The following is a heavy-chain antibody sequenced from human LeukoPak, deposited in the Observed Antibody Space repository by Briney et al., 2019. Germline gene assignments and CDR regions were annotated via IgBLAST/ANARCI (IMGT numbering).Heavy chain of an antibody. Sequence: SETLSLTCTVPGGSISSSSYYWGWIRQPPGKGLEWIGSIYYSGSTYYNPSLKSRVTISVDTSKNQFSLKLSSVTAADTAVYYCARLTLVWDCSSTSCYPIIDWFDPWGQGTLVTVSS. CDR1: GGSISSSSYY. J-gene: IGHJ5*02. CDR2: IYYSGST. V-gene: IGHV4-39*01. D-gene: IGHD2-2*01. CDR3: ARLTLVWDCSSTSCYPIIDWFDP.